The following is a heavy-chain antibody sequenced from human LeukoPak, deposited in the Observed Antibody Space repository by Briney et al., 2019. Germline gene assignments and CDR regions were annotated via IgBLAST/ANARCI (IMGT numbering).Heavy chain of an antibody. V-gene: IGHV4-59*06. Sequence: SETLSLTCTVSGGSISSYYWSWIRQPPGKGLEWIGYIYYSGSTYYNPSLKSRVTISVDTSKNQFSLKLSSVTAADTAVYYCARFVDFGAFDIWGQGTMVTVSS. CDR2: IYYSGST. D-gene: IGHD3/OR15-3a*01. J-gene: IGHJ3*02. CDR1: GGSISSYY. CDR3: ARFVDFGAFDI.